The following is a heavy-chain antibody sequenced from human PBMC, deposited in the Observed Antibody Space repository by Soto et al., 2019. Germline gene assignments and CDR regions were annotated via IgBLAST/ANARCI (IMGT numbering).Heavy chain of an antibody. J-gene: IGHJ4*02. D-gene: IGHD3-9*01. CDR2: IYYSGST. Sequence: QLQLQESGPGLVKPSETLSLTCTVSGGSISSSSYYWGWIRQPPGKGLEWIGSIYYSGSTYYNPSLKSRVTRSVDTSKNQFSLKLSSVTAADTAVYYCRRHEGGYDILTGYRIDYWGQGTLVTVSS. V-gene: IGHV4-39*01. CDR1: GGSISSSSYY. CDR3: RRHEGGYDILTGYRIDY.